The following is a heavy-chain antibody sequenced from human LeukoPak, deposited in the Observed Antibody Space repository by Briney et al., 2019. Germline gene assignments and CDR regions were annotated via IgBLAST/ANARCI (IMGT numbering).Heavy chain of an antibody. D-gene: IGHD6-13*01. CDR2: ITGYGAT. CDR3: AKGAAAGKVDWFDP. Sequence: PGGSLRLSCAASGFTFSNFAMMWVRQAPGTGLQWVSTITGYGATFYADSVRGRFTIFRDTSMNTLFLQMNSPGAEDTAVYYCAKGAAAGKVDWFDPWGQGTLVTVSS. V-gene: IGHV3-23*01. J-gene: IGHJ5*02. CDR1: GFTFSNFA.